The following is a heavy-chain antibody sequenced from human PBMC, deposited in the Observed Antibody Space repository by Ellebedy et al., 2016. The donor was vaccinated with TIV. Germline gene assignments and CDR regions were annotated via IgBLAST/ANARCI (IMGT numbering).Heavy chain of an antibody. CDR2: LYYTGST. Sequence: SETLSLTCAVSGGSLSDNYWTWIRQPPGKGLEWIGYLYYTGSTNYNPSLKSRVTISVNTPRNQFSLKLSSVTAADTAVYYCVSSASMDVFDLWGQGTMVTVSS. D-gene: IGHD3-16*01. CDR1: GGSLSDNY. CDR3: VSSASMDVFDL. V-gene: IGHV4-59*01. J-gene: IGHJ3*01.